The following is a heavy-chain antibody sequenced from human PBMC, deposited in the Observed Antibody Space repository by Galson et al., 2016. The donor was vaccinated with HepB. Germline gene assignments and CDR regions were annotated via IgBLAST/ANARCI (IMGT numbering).Heavy chain of an antibody. Sequence: SVKVSCKASGGTFSSYGVNWVRQAPGQGLEWMGGIIPVLGTANYAQRFQGRVTITADKSTSTAFMELRSLRSEDTAVYSCARAGGVAGIHDAFDIWGQGTTVTVSS. CDR3: ARAGGVAGIHDAFDI. D-gene: IGHD6-19*01. CDR2: IIPVLGTA. J-gene: IGHJ3*02. CDR1: GGTFSSYG. V-gene: IGHV1-69*06.